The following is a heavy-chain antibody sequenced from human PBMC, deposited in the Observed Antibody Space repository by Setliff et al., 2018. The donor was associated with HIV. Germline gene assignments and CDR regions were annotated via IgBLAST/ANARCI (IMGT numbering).Heavy chain of an antibody. V-gene: IGHV4-61*02. CDR1: GGSISSGSYY. D-gene: IGHD3-10*01. Sequence: PSETLSLTCTVSGGSISSGSYYWSWIRQPAGKGLGWIGRLYTSGITNYSPSLKSRVTISVYTSKNQFSLKLSAVTAAYTAVYYCARYYYGSGSRRGTFDIWGQVTMVTVAS. J-gene: IGHJ3*02. CDR2: LYTSGIT. CDR3: ARYYYGSGSRRGTFDI.